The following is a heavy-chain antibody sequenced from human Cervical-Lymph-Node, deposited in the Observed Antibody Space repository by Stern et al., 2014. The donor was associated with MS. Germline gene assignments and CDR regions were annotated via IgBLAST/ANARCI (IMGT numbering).Heavy chain of an antibody. J-gene: IGHJ4*02. V-gene: IGHV3-74*01. Sequence: EVQLVESGGGLVQPGGSLRLSCAASGFTFSSYWLHWFRQAPGKGLVWVSRIATDGGTTNYADSVKGRFTISRDNAENTLYLQMNSLRAEDTAVYYCARDSSGRDDFWGQGTLVTVSS. D-gene: IGHD6-25*01. CDR2: IATDGGTT. CDR3: ARDSSGRDDF. CDR1: GFTFSSYW.